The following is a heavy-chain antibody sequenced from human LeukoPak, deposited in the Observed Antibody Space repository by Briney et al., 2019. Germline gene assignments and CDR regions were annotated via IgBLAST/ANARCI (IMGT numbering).Heavy chain of an antibody. Sequence: ASVKVSCKASGYTFTSYGISWVRRAPGQGLEWMGWISAYNGNTDYAQKLQGRVTMTTDTSTSTAYMELRSLRSDDTAVFYCARYYYDSSDLDYWGQGTLVTVSS. D-gene: IGHD3-22*01. J-gene: IGHJ4*02. CDR2: ISAYNGNT. V-gene: IGHV1-18*01. CDR3: ARYYYDSSDLDY. CDR1: GYTFTSYG.